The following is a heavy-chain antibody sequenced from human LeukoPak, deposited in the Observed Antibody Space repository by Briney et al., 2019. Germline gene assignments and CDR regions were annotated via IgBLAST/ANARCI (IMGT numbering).Heavy chain of an antibody. J-gene: IGHJ5*02. CDR3: IVFGDSNH. CDR2: IHTSGDT. Sequence: QPGGSLRLSCAASGLTVSHNYVSWVRQAPGKGLEWVSAIHTSGDTCYAGSVKGRFTISRDTSKNTLYLQINSLRVEDTAVYYCIVFGDSNHWGQGTLVTVSS. V-gene: IGHV3-53*01. CDR1: GLTVSHNY. D-gene: IGHD4-17*01.